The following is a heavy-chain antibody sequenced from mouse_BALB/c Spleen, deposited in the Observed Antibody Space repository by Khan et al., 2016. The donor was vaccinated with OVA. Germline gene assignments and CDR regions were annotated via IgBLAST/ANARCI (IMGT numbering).Heavy chain of an antibody. J-gene: IGHJ2*01. CDR2: ISSYSGNT. CDR1: GYTFTDYA. Sequence: QVQLQQPGPELVRPGVSVKISCKGSGYTFTDYAIHWVKQSHAKSLEWIGLISSYSGNTNYKQKFKDKATMTVDKSSSTAYMELARLTSEDSAIYSCTSPAYDGYYDYWGQGTTLTVSS. CDR3: TSPAYDGYYDY. D-gene: IGHD2-3*01. V-gene: IGHV1S137*01.